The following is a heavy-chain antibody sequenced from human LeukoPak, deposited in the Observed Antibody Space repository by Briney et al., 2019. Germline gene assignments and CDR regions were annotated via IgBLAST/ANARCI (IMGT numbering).Heavy chain of an antibody. CDR1: GFTFSSYA. CDR3: ANVCRDGYNPPCTDFDY. CDR2: ISGIGGST. Sequence: GGSRRLSCAASGFTFSSYAMSWVRQAPGKGLEWVSSISGIGGSTYYADSVKGRFTISRDNSKNTPYLQMNSLRAEDTAVYYCANVCRDGYNPPCTDFDYWGQGTLVTVSS. V-gene: IGHV3-23*01. D-gene: IGHD5-24*01. J-gene: IGHJ4*02.